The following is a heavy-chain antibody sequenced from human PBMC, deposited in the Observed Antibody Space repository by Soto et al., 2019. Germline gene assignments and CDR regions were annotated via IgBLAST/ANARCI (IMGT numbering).Heavy chain of an antibody. Sequence: DVQLLESGGGLVQTGGFLRLSCSASGFSISDYAMSWVRQAPGMGLEWVSGISAGPIATYYADSVKGRFTISRDNSKNTVSLQMNGLRAEDSAVYFCARAPRPNWNWYFFDSWGQGTLVTVSS. V-gene: IGHV3-23*01. J-gene: IGHJ4*02. CDR2: ISAGPIAT. CDR3: ARAPRPNWNWYFFDS. CDR1: GFSISDYA. D-gene: IGHD1-7*01.